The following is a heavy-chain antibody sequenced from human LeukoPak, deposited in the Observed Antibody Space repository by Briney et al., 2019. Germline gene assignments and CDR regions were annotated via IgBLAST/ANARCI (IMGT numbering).Heavy chain of an antibody. V-gene: IGHV3-15*01. CDR3: TADLSDSSGYCHDH. D-gene: IGHD3-22*01. CDR1: GFSLSNAW. Sequence: PGGSLTLSCAGSGFSLSNAWMSWVRQAPGKGLEWVGRIKTKAEGGTTDYAVPVKGRSTISTDDSETTLYLQMNSLKTEDTAVYYCTADLSDSSGYCHDHWGQGTLVTVSS. CDR2: IKTKAEGGTT. J-gene: IGHJ4*02.